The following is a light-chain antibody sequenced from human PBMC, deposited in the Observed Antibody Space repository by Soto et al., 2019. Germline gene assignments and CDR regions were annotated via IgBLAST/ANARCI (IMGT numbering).Light chain of an antibody. V-gene: IGKV2-40*01. J-gene: IGKJ2*01. CDR1: QSLLDSDDGNTY. CDR2: TLS. Sequence: DIVMTQTPLSLPVTPGEPASISCRSSQSLLDSDDGNTYLDWYLQKPGQSPQLLIYTLSYLASGVPDRFSGSGSGNDFTLKISRVEAEDVGVYYCMQRIEFPSYTFGQGTKLEIK. CDR3: MQRIEFPSYT.